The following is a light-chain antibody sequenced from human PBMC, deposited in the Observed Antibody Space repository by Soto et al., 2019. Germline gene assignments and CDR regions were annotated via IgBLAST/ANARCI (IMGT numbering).Light chain of an antibody. V-gene: IGKV3-15*01. Sequence: EIVMTQSPATLSVSPGERATLSCRASQSVSSNLAWYQQKPGQPPRLLIYGASTRATGLPARFSGSGSGTEFTLTISSLQSGDFAVYYCQQYNNWPGTFGQGPKVEIK. CDR1: QSVSSN. J-gene: IGKJ1*01. CDR3: QQYNNWPGT. CDR2: GAS.